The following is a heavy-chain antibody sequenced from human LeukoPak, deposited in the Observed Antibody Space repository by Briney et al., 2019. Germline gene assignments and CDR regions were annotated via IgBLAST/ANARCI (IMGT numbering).Heavy chain of an antibody. CDR1: GFTFSSYS. D-gene: IGHD3-3*01. CDR2: ISSSSSYI. Sequence: GGSLRLSCAASGFTFSSYSMNWVRQTPGKGLEWVSSISSSSSYIYYADSVKGRFTISRDNAKNSLYLQMNSLRAEDTAVYYCARDLRILEWLSTNWGQGTLVTVSS. J-gene: IGHJ4*02. CDR3: ARDLRILEWLSTN. V-gene: IGHV3-21*01.